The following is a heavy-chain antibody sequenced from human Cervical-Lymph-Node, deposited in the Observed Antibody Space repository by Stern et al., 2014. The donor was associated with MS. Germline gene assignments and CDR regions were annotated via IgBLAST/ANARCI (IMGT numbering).Heavy chain of an antibody. CDR1: GFSFSRYA. J-gene: IGHJ4*02. Sequence: VQLVESGGGVVQPGRSLRLSCAASGFSFSRYAMHWVRPAPGKGLEWVALIWYDGSNPYYADSVTGRFTISRDNFKNKLYLQMNSLRAEDTAVYYCASAYSSSHYYFDYWGQGTLVTVSS. V-gene: IGHV3-33*01. D-gene: IGHD6-13*01. CDR3: ASAYSSSHYYFDY. CDR2: IWYDGSNP.